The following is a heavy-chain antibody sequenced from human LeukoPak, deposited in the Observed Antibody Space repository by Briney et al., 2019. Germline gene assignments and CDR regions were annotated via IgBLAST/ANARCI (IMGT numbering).Heavy chain of an antibody. CDR1: GFTFSSYS. CDR2: ITSSSGYI. V-gene: IGHV3-21*01. Sequence: GGSLRLSCAAAGFTFSSYSMNGVRQAPGKGLEWVSSITSSSGYISYAGSLKGRFTISRDNAKNSLYLQMNSLRAEDTAVYYCERAVSYYDSSGPPALDYWGQGTLVTVSS. D-gene: IGHD3-22*01. CDR3: ERAVSYYDSSGPPALDY. J-gene: IGHJ4*02.